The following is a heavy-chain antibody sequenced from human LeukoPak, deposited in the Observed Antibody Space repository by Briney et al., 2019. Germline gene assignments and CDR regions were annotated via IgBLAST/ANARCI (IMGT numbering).Heavy chain of an antibody. CDR3: ARGTFWLTNYFDY. J-gene: IGHJ4*02. V-gene: IGHV4-59*10. D-gene: IGHD4-11*01. CDR2: IYTSGST. CDR1: GGSFSGYY. Sequence: KPSETLSLTCAVYGGSFSGYYWSWIRQPAGKGLEWIGRIYTSGSTNYNPSLKSRVTMSVDTSKNQFSLKLSSVTAADTAVYYCARGTFWLTNYFDYWGQGTLVTVSS.